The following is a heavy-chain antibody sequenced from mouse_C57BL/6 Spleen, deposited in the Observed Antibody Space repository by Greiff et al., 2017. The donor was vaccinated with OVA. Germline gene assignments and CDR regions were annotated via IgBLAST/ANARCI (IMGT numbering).Heavy chain of an antibody. J-gene: IGHJ3*01. Sequence: EVKLVESGGGLVKPGGSLTLSCAASGFTFSSYAMSWVRQTPEKRLEWVATISDGGSYTSYPDNVKGRFTISRDNAKNNLYLQMSHLKSEDTAMYYGARVQLGGDWIAYWGQGTLVTVSA. CDR1: GFTFSSYA. CDR3: ARVQLGGDWIAY. CDR2: ISDGGSYT. D-gene: IGHD4-1*02. V-gene: IGHV5-4*03.